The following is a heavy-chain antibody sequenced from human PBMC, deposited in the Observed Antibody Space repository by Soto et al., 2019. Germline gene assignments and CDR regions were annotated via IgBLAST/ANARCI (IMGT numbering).Heavy chain of an antibody. V-gene: IGHV3-48*01. D-gene: IGHD2-21*01. Sequence: EVQLVESGGGLVQPGGSLRLSCAASGFTFSSYSLNWVRPAPGKGLEWVSYVGGPSNTISYADSVKGRFTISRDTAKNSHYLQMNSLRAEDTAVYFCARDSDYAFDIWGQGTLVTVS. CDR1: GFTFSSYS. CDR3: ARDSDYAFDI. CDR2: VGGPSNTI. J-gene: IGHJ3*02.